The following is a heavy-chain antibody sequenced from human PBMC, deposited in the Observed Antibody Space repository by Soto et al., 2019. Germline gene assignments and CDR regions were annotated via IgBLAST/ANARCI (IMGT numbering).Heavy chain of an antibody. CDR1: GGSISSYY. Sequence: SETLSLTCTVSGGSISSYYWSWIRQPPGKGLEWIGYIYYSGSTNYNPSLKSRVTISVDTSKNQFSLKLSSVTAADTAVYYCARGFRQWLVYYYYGMDVWGQGTTVTVSS. CDR2: IYYSGST. CDR3: ARGFRQWLVYYYYGMDV. J-gene: IGHJ6*02. D-gene: IGHD6-19*01. V-gene: IGHV4-59*01.